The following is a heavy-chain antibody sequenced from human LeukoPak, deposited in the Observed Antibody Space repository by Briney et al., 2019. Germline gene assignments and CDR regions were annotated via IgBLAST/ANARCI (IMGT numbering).Heavy chain of an antibody. Sequence: PGGSLRLSCAASGFTFSNYSMSWVRQAPGKGLEWVSTISGTGGTTYYADPVKGRFTTSRDNSKNTLFLQFNSLRADDTAVYYCAKGRGTTVTAAANYWGQGTLVTVSS. CDR3: AKGRGTTVTAAANY. J-gene: IGHJ4*02. CDR2: ISGTGGTT. D-gene: IGHD4-17*01. CDR1: GFTFSNYS. V-gene: IGHV3-23*01.